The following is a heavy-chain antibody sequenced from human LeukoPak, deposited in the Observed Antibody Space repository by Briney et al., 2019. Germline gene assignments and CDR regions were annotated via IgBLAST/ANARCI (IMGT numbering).Heavy chain of an antibody. CDR3: ARDNKHYDFWSGYAPRYGMDV. CDR2: ISSSRCYI. CDR1: GFTLGSYS. V-gene: IGHV3-21*01. Sequence: PGGSLGLSCAASGFTLGSYSMDWVRQALGKGLEWVSSISSSRCYIYYADAVKGRFTISRDNAKNSLYLQMNSLRAEDTAVYYCARDNKHYDFWSGYAPRYGMDVWGQGTTVTVSS. J-gene: IGHJ6*02. D-gene: IGHD3-3*01.